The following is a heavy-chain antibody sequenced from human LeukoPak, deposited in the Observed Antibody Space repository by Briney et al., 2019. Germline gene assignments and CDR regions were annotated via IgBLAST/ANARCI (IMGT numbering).Heavy chain of an antibody. CDR1: GGSFSPYY. Sequence: PSETLSLTCAVYGGSFSPYYWSWIRQPPGKGLEWIGEINHSGSTNYNPSLKSRVTMSVGTSENQLSLKLIFVTAADTAVYYCARIRCGHSGSVCYNHWGLGTLVTVSS. J-gene: IGHJ1*01. V-gene: IGHV4-34*01. D-gene: IGHD3-9*01. CDR3: ARIRCGHSGSVCYNH. CDR2: INHSGST.